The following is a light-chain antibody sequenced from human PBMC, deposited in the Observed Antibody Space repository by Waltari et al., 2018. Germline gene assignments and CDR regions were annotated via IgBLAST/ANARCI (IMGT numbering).Light chain of an antibody. CDR2: DVS. Sequence: QSALTQPRSVSGSPGQSVTISCPGPSSDVGGYNYVSWYQRHPGKAPKLMIYDVSKRPSGVPDRFSGSKSGNTASLTISGLQAEDEADYYCCSYAGSYTSRVFGGGTKLTVL. CDR3: CSYAGSYTSRV. CDR1: SSDVGGYNY. J-gene: IGLJ2*01. V-gene: IGLV2-11*01.